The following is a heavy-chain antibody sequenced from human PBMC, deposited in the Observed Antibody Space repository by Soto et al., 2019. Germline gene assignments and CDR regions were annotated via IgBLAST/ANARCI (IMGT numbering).Heavy chain of an antibody. CDR1: GFTFSSHA. D-gene: IGHD3-3*01. CDR2: ISGSGGST. V-gene: IGHV3-23*01. CDR3: ASSQKIFGVVNSPYYYGMDV. J-gene: IGHJ6*02. Sequence: PGGSLRLSCAASGFTFSSHAMSWVRQAPGKGLEWVSAISGSGGSTYYADSVKGRFTISRDNSKNTLYPQMNSLRAEDTAVYYCASSQKIFGVVNSPYYYGMDVWGQGTTVTFSS.